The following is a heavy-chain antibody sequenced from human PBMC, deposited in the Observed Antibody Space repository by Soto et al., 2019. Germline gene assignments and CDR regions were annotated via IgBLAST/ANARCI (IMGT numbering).Heavy chain of an antibody. Sequence: EVQLVESGGGLVKPGGSLRLSCAASGFTFSNAWMSWVRQAPGEGLEWVGRIKSKTDGGTTDYAAPVKGRFTISRDDSKNTLYLQMNSLKTEDTAVYYCPTDYGAYDAFDIWGQGTMVTVSS. CDR2: IKSKTDGGTT. D-gene: IGHD3-10*01. CDR3: PTDYGAYDAFDI. CDR1: GFTFSNAW. J-gene: IGHJ3*02. V-gene: IGHV3-15*01.